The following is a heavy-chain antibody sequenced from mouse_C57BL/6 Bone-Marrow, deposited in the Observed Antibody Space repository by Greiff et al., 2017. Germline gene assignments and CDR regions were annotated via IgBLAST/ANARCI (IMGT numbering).Heavy chain of an antibody. D-gene: IGHD1-2*01. J-gene: IGHJ3*01. V-gene: IGHV14-4*01. CDR3: TTGSFAY. CDR1: GFNIKDDY. CDR2: IDPENGDT. Sequence: LVESGAELVRPGASVKLSCTASGFNIKDDYMHWLKQRPEQGLEWIGWIDPENGDTEYASKFQGKATITADTSSNTAYLQLSSLTSEDTAVYYCTTGSFAYWGQGTLVTVSA.